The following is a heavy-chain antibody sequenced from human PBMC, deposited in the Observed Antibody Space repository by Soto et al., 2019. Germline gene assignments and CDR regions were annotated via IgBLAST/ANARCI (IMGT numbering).Heavy chain of an antibody. J-gene: IGHJ4*02. Sequence: QVQVVESGGGVVQPGRSLRLSCAASGFTFSTYAMHWVRQAPGKGLEWVARISFDGTKTTYADSVKGRFTISRDNSKNPLNLQMNTLRADDTPLYSCVNLFFSGRGGDYWGQGTLVTVSS. CDR1: GFTFSTYA. CDR3: VNLFFSGRGGDY. V-gene: IGHV3-30*18. CDR2: ISFDGTKT. D-gene: IGHD3-10*01.